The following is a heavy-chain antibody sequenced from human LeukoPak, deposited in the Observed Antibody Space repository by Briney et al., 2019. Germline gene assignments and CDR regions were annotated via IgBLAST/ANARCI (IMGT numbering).Heavy chain of an antibody. CDR2: IYYTGTT. Sequence: SSETLSLTCTISGGSISSSRFYWAWIRQPPGKGLECIGTIYYTGTTYYNSSLKSRVTISVDTSKNQFSLKLNSVTAADTAVYFCARSGPATGRPVAFDIWGQGTMVAVSS. V-gene: IGHV4-39*07. CDR3: ARSGPATGRPVAFDI. J-gene: IGHJ3*02. CDR1: GGSISSSRFY. D-gene: IGHD1-26*01.